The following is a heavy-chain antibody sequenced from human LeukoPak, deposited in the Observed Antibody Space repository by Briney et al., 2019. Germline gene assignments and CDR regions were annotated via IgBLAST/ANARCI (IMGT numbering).Heavy chain of an antibody. CDR2: ISGSDGST. J-gene: IGHJ1*01. V-gene: IGHV3-23*01. D-gene: IGHD2-2*01. Sequence: GGSLRLSCAVSGFTLTSSGMSWVRQVPGKGLEWISGISGSDGSTYYADSVKGRFTISRDNSINRLYLQMNSLRDEDTAVYYCARSSAPSCYGPSEHWGQGTLVTVSS. CDR3: ARSSAPSCYGPSEH. CDR1: GFTLTSSG.